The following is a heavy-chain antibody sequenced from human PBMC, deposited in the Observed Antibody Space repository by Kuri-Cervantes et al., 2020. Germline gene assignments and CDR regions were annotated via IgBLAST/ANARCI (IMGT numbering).Heavy chain of an antibody. J-gene: IGHJ3*02. CDR3: ARGPLNSYYYDSSGYRYVHGRGASDI. CDR2: MYYSGAR. Sequence: SETLSLTCTVSGASITARYYYWGWIRQPPGKGLEWIGNMYYSGARYSNPSLRSRVSISVDTAKNQFSPKLSSVTAADTAVYYCARGPLNSYYYDSSGYRYVHGRGASDIWGQGTMVTVSS. CDR1: GASITARYYY. V-gene: IGHV4-39*01. D-gene: IGHD3-22*01.